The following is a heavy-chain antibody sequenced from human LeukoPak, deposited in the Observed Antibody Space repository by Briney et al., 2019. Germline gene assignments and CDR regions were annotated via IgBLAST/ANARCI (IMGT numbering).Heavy chain of an antibody. D-gene: IGHD3-3*02. Sequence: GGSLRLSCVASGFAFSRFWMHWVRQAPGRGLVGVSRINDDGNSTTYADSVKGWFTISSNNAKNPLYLQMDSLKAQDTAVYYCATAGAISAYWGQGTLVTVSS. CDR1: GFAFSRFW. V-gene: IGHV3-74*03. J-gene: IGHJ4*02. CDR3: ATAGAISAY. CDR2: INDDGNST.